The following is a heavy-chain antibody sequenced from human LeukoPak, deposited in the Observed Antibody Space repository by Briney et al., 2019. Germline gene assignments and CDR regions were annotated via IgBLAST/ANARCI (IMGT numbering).Heavy chain of an antibody. CDR3: TTAGSGYDPPGFDY. Sequence: GGSLRLSCAASGFTFSSYWMHWVRQAPGKGLEWVGRIKSKTDGGTTDYAAPVKGRFTISRDDSKNTLYLQMNSLKTEDTAVYYCTTAGSGYDPPGFDYWGQGTLVTVSS. CDR1: GFTFSSYW. CDR2: IKSKTDGGTT. J-gene: IGHJ4*02. D-gene: IGHD5-12*01. V-gene: IGHV3-15*01.